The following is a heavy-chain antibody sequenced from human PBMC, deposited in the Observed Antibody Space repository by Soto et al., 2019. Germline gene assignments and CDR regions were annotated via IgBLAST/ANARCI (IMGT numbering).Heavy chain of an antibody. CDR1: GFTFSNYG. CDR3: ARDYDSSGYPRYYFDY. Sequence: QVQLVESGGGVVQPGRSLRLSCAASGFTFSNYGMHWVRQAPGKGLEWVAVIWYDGSKKYYADSVKGRFTISGDNSKNTLYLQMNSLRAEDTAVYYCARDYDSSGYPRYYFDYWGQGTLVTVSS. V-gene: IGHV3-33*01. D-gene: IGHD3-22*01. CDR2: IWYDGSKK. J-gene: IGHJ4*02.